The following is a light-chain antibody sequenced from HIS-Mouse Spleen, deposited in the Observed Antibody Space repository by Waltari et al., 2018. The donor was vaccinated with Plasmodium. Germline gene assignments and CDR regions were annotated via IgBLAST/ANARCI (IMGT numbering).Light chain of an antibody. J-gene: IGLJ2*01. CDR2: GKN. V-gene: IGLV3-19*01. Sequence: SSELTQDPAVSVALGQTVRITCQGDSLRSYYASWYQQKQGQAPVLVIYGKNNRPARIPERFAGSSSGNTASLTITGAQAEDEADYYCKSRDSSGTHGVFGGGTKLTVL. CDR3: KSRDSSGTHGV. CDR1: SLRSYY.